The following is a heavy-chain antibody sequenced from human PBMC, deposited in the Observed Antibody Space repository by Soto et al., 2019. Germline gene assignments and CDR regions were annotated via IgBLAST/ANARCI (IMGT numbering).Heavy chain of an antibody. J-gene: IGHJ4*02. V-gene: IGHV3-30-3*01. Sequence: PGGSLRLSCAASGFTFSSYAMHWVRQAPGKGLEWVAVISYDGSNKYYADSVKGRFTISRDNSKNTLYLQMNSLRAEDTAVYYCAREPRGDSSGDDYWGQGTLVTVS. D-gene: IGHD3-22*01. CDR3: AREPRGDSSGDDY. CDR1: GFTFSSYA. CDR2: ISYDGSNK.